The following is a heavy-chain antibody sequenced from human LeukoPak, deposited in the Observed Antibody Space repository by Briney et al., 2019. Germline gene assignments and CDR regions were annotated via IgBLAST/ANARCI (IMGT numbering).Heavy chain of an antibody. J-gene: IGHJ3*02. D-gene: IGHD3-22*01. CDR2: IWYDGSNK. CDR1: GFTFSSYG. Sequence: PGGSLRLSCAASGFTFSSYGMHWVRQAPGKGLEWVAVIWYDGSNKYCADSVKGRFTISRDNSKNTLYLQMNSLRAEDTAVYYCARDDDYYYDSSGPGDIWGQGTMVTVSS. V-gene: IGHV3-33*01. CDR3: ARDDDYYYDSSGPGDI.